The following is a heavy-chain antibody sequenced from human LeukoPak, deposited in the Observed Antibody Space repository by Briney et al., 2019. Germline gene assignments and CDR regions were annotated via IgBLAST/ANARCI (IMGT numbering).Heavy chain of an antibody. CDR2: IYASGST. CDR1: GGAISSYH. D-gene: IGHD6-19*01. J-gene: IGHJ3*02. V-gene: IGHV4-59*01. Sequence: PSETLSLTCTVSGGAISSYHWSWIRQPPGKGLEWIGNIYASGSTNYNSSLKSRVTISVDTSKNQFSLKLSSVTAADTAVYYCATLFPGWGAFDIWGQGTMVTVSS. CDR3: ATLFPGWGAFDI.